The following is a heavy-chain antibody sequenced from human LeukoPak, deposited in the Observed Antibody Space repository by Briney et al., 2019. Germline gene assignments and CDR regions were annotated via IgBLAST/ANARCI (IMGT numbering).Heavy chain of an antibody. CDR2: IEPNSGGT. V-gene: IGHV1-2*02. CDR3: ARDENWGPDY. Sequence: ASVKVSCKASGYTFTGHYMHWIRQASGQGLEWMGWIEPNSGGTHYARNFQGRPTISRDTSISTAYMELSRLSSDDTAMYYCARDENWGPDYWGQGTLVTVSS. D-gene: IGHD7-27*01. J-gene: IGHJ4*02. CDR1: GYTFTGHY.